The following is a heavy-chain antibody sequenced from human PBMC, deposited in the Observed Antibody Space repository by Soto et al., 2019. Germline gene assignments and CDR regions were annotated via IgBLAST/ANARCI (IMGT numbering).Heavy chain of an antibody. CDR3: AHRRAFYSDPDAYGLWFDP. CDR2: IYSNDDK. D-gene: IGHD3-16*01. V-gene: IGHV2-5*01. CDR1: GFSLSSSGVG. Sequence: SGPTLVNPTQTLTLTCTFSGFSLSSSGVGVEWVRQPPGKALEWLALIYSNDDKRYSPSVKSRLTITKDTSKNRVVLTMTNMDPVDTATYYCAHRRAFYSDPDAYGLWFDPWGQ. J-gene: IGHJ5*02.